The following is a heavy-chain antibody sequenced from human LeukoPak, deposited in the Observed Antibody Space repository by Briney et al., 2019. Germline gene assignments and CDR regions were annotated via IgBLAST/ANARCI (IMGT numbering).Heavy chain of an antibody. Sequence: IPSETLSLTCTVSGYSISSGYFWCWIRQPPGKGLEWIGSIHHSGSTYHNPSLKSRVTISVDTSKNQFSLKLRSVTAADTAVYFCARGRVSSSTWYSTYYYYFYMDVWGKGTTVTVSS. CDR1: GYSISSGYF. J-gene: IGHJ6*03. CDR3: ARGRVSSSTWYSTYYYYFYMDV. V-gene: IGHV4-38-2*02. CDR2: IHHSGST. D-gene: IGHD1-1*01.